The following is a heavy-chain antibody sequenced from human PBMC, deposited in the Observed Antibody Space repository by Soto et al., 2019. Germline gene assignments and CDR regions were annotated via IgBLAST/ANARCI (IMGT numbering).Heavy chain of an antibody. Sequence: QVQLQESGPGLVKPSETLSLTCTVSGGSISHYYWSWIRQPPGKGLEWIGSIYYSGSANYNPSLKSRVIISVDTSKNQFSLKLSSVTAADTAVYFCARGGSSWSGAWYFDLWGRGTLVTVSS. D-gene: IGHD6-13*01. CDR1: GGSISHYY. CDR3: ARGGSSWSGAWYFDL. CDR2: IYYSGSA. V-gene: IGHV4-59*01. J-gene: IGHJ2*01.